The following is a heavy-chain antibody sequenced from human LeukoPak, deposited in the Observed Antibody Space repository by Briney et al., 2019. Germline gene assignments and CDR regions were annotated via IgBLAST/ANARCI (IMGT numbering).Heavy chain of an antibody. D-gene: IGHD3-16*01. Sequence: GGSLRLSCAASGFTFSSYWMHWVRQAPGKGLVWVSRISNDGGNTSYADSVKGRFTISRDNAKNTLYLQMNSLRVEDTAVYYCARGGMIKFGGVIPPDYWGQGTLVTVSS. CDR1: GFTFSSYW. J-gene: IGHJ4*02. CDR2: ISNDGGNT. V-gene: IGHV3-74*01. CDR3: ARGGMIKFGGVIPPDY.